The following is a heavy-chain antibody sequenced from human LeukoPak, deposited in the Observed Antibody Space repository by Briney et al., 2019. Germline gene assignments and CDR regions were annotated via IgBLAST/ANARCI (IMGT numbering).Heavy chain of an antibody. J-gene: IGHJ4*02. CDR2: INPSGGST. D-gene: IGHD2-2*02. V-gene: IGHV1-46*01. CDR1: GYTFTSYY. Sequence: ASVKVSCKASGYTFTSYYMHWVRQAPGQGLEWMGIINPSGGSTSYAQKFQGRVTMTRDTSTSTVYMELSSLRSEDTAVYYCARSNLGYCSSTSCYTFDYWGQGTLVTVSS. CDR3: ARSNLGYCSSTSCYTFDY.